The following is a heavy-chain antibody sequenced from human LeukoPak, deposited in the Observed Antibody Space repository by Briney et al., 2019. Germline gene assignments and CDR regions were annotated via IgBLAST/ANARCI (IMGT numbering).Heavy chain of an antibody. CDR3: AGTPTRDCSSTSCYQFDY. CDR2: IIPIFGTA. V-gene: IGHV1-69*06. D-gene: IGHD2-2*01. J-gene: IGHJ4*02. Sequence: SVKVSCKASGGTLSSYAISWVRQAPGHGLEWRGGIIPIFGTANYAQKFQGRVTITADKSTSTAYMELSSLRSEDTAVYYCAGTPTRDCSSTSCYQFDYWGQGTLVTVSS. CDR1: GGTLSSYA.